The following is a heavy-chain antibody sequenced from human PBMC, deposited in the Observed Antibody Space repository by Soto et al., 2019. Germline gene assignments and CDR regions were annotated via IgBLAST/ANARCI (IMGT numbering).Heavy chain of an antibody. CDR1: GGSISSGGYY. D-gene: IGHD3-3*01. J-gene: IGHJ4*02. V-gene: IGHV4-31*03. CDR2: IYYSGST. Sequence: SETLSLTCTVSGGSISSGGYYWSWIRQHPGKGLEWIGYIYYSGSTYYNPSLKSRVTISVDTSKNQFSLKLSSVTAADTAVYYCARGIPYDCWSGYLQYYFDYWGQGTLVTVSS. CDR3: ARGIPYDCWSGYLQYYFDY.